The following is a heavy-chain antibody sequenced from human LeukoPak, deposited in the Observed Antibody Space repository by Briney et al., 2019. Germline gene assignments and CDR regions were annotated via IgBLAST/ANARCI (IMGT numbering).Heavy chain of an antibody. CDR1: GGTFSSYA. CDR2: INTNTGNP. CDR3: ARDRGRIAAAGYYYYYYMDV. Sequence: ASVKVSCKASGGTFSSYAISWVRQAPGQGLEWMGWINTNTGNPTYAQGFTGRFVFSLDTSVSTAYLQISSLKAEDTAVYYCARDRGRIAAAGYYYYYYMDVWGKGTTVTVSS. V-gene: IGHV7-4-1*02. J-gene: IGHJ6*03. D-gene: IGHD6-13*01.